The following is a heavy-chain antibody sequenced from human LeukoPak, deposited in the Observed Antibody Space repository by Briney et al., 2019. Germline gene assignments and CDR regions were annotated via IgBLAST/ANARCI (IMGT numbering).Heavy chain of an antibody. V-gene: IGHV1-69*05. CDR3: VRDKGLTGDTCAFYI. CDR2: FIPAFNTA. Sequence: SVKISCKASGDTFDTYTISWVRQVPGQGLEWMGRFIPAFNTAHYARKFQGRVTITMDASTTTDFMEMSSLRFEDTAVYYCVRDKGLTGDTCAFYIWGQGTMVTVSS. J-gene: IGHJ3*02. CDR1: GDTFDTYT. D-gene: IGHD7-27*01.